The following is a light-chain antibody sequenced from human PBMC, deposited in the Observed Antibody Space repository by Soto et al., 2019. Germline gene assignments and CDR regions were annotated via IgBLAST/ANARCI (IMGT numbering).Light chain of an antibody. CDR2: TTS. CDR3: QHYGASFI. CDR1: QSINSKS. Sequence: EIVLTQSPGTLSLSPGERATVSCRASQSINSKSLVWYQRKFGQAPRLLIYTTSTRATGIPDRFSGSGSGTYFTLSISGLDHEDVAVYCWQHYGASFIFGPGTKVDFK. V-gene: IGKV3-20*01. J-gene: IGKJ3*01.